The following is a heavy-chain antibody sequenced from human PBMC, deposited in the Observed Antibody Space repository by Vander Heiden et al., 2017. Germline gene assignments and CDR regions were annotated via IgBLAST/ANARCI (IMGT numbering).Heavy chain of an antibody. Sequence: QEQLVQSGAEVKKPGASVQVSCKASRYTFSNYEINWVRQAAGQGLEWVGWMDPKTGNTGYAQKFQGRVTMTWNTSITTVYMELRSLRSEDTAVYYCARYCSSNSCYKFDSWGQGTLVSVSS. V-gene: IGHV1-8*01. CDR1: RYTFSNYE. J-gene: IGHJ4*02. CDR2: MDPKTGNT. CDR3: ARYCSSNSCYKFDS. D-gene: IGHD2-2*01.